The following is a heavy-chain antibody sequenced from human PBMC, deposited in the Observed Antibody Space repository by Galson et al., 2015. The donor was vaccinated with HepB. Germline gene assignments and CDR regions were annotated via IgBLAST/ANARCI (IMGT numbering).Heavy chain of an antibody. Sequence: CAISGDSVSSNRAAWNWIRQSPSRGLEWLGRTYYRSKWSSDYAAAVKSRITINADTSKNQFSLQLNSVTPEDTAVYYCARGHYYDSTGAYYFDYWGQGTLVTVSS. CDR2: TYYRSKWSS. CDR1: GDSVSSNRAA. J-gene: IGHJ4*02. V-gene: IGHV6-1*01. D-gene: IGHD3-22*01. CDR3: ARGHYYDSTGAYYFDY.